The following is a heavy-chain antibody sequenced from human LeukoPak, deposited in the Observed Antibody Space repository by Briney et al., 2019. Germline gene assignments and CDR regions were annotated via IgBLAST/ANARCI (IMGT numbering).Heavy chain of an antibody. CDR2: IIPIFGTA. J-gene: IGHJ4*02. D-gene: IGHD3-10*01. V-gene: IGHV1-69*13. CDR3: AIILTMVDFDY. Sequence: SVKVSCKASGYTFTSYGISWVRQAPGQGLEWMGGIIPIFGTANYAQKFQGRVTITADESMSTAYMELSSLRSEDTAVYYCAIILTMVDFDYWGQGTLVTVSS. CDR1: GYTFTSYG.